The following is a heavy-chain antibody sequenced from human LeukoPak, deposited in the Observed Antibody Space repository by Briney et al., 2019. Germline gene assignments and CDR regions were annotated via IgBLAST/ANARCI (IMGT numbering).Heavy chain of an antibody. CDR3: AMGDYCGGDCYGLSAFDI. Sequence: SQTLSLTCTVSGGSISSGGYYWSWIRQHPGKGLEWIGYIYCSGSTYYNPSLKSRVTISVDTSKNQFSLKLSSVTAADTAVYYCAMGDYCGGDCYGLSAFDIWGQGTMVTVSS. V-gene: IGHV4-31*03. CDR2: IYCSGST. J-gene: IGHJ3*02. D-gene: IGHD2-21*02. CDR1: GGSISSGGYY.